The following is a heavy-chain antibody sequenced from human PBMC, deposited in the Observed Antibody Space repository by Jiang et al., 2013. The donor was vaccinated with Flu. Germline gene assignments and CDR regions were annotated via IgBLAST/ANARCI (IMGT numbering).Heavy chain of an antibody. D-gene: IGHD6-19*01. CDR1: GGSVTSSSDY. V-gene: IGHV4-39*01. CDR2: MYYSGNT. J-gene: IGHJ1*01. CDR3: ARQYSSGWYRYFPQ. Sequence: SGPGLVKPSETLSLTCTVSGGSVTSSSDYWAWIRQPPGKGLEWIGSMYYSGNTYHNSSLKSRVTISVDTSKNQFSLRLTSVTAADTALYYCARQYSSGWYRYFPQWGQGTLVTVSS.